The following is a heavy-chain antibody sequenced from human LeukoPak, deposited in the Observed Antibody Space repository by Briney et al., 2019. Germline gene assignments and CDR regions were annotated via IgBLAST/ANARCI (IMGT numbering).Heavy chain of an antibody. V-gene: IGHV4-4*07. J-gene: IGHJ4*02. CDR3: ARLPSRYCSSTSCYKTSWDY. Sequence: SETLSLTCTVSGGSISSYYWSWIRQPAGRGLEWIGRIYTSGSTNYNPSLKSRVTISVDTSKNQFSLKLSSVTAADTAVYYCARLPSRYCSSTSCYKTSWDYWGQGTLVTVSS. CDR2: IYTSGST. D-gene: IGHD2-2*02. CDR1: GGSISSYY.